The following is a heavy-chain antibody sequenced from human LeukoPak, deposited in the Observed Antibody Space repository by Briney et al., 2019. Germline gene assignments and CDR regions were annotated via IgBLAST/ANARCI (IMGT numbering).Heavy chain of an antibody. D-gene: IGHD5-24*01. J-gene: IGHJ4*02. Sequence: ASETLSLTCTVSGGSISSHYWSWIRQPPGKGLEWIGYIYYSGSTNYNPSLKSRVTISVDTSKNQFSLKLSSVTAADTAVYYCARHGPYEDGYNQGVDYWGQGTLVTVSS. CDR2: IYYSGST. V-gene: IGHV4-59*08. CDR3: ARHGPYEDGYNQGVDY. CDR1: GGSISSHY.